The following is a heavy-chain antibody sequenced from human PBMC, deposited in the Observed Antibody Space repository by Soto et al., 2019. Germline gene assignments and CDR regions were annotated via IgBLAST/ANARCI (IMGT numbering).Heavy chain of an antibody. V-gene: IGHV3-15*01. J-gene: IGHJ4*02. CDR2: IKSKTAGGTT. CDR3: TTAITMMRD. Sequence: DVHLVESGGGLVKPGGSLRLSWAASGFTFSDAWMTWVRQDPGKGLEWVGRIKSKTAGGTTDYAAPVKDRFTISRDDSKNTLYLQMNSLKTDDTAVYYCTTAITMMRDRGQGTLVAVSS. CDR1: GFTFSDAW. D-gene: IGHD3-22*01.